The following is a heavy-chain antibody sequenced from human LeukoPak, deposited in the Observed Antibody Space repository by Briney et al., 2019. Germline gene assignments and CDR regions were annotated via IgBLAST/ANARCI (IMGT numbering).Heavy chain of an antibody. CDR1: GYTFTNYG. V-gene: IGHV1-18*01. J-gene: IGHJ4*02. CDR3: ARGGSSSWSRQFDY. D-gene: IGHD2-2*01. Sequence: GASVKVSCKASGYTFTNYGISWVRQAPGQGLEWMGWISGYNGNTNYAQKLQGRVTMTTDTSTTTAYMELRSLRSDDTAVYYCARGGSSSWSRQFDYWGQGTLVTVSS. CDR2: ISGYNGNT.